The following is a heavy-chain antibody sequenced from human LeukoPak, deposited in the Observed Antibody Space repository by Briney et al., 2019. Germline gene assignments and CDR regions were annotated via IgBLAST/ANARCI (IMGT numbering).Heavy chain of an antibody. V-gene: IGHV4-30-4*08. CDR1: GGSFSGYY. Sequence: SETLSLTCAVYGGSFSGYYWSWIRQPPGKGLEWIGYIYYSGSTYYNPSLKSRVTISVDTSKNQFSLKLSSVTAADTAVYYCASSSGYYTDFDYWGQGTLVTVSS. CDR2: IYYSGST. J-gene: IGHJ4*02. CDR3: ASSSGYYTDFDY. D-gene: IGHD3-22*01.